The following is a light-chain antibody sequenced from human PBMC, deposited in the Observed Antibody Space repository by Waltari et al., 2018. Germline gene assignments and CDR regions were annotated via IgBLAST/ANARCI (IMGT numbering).Light chain of an antibody. CDR2: AVS. CDR1: SSDIGAYHF. J-gene: IGLJ1*01. Sequence: QSALTQPASVPGSPGQSIPTSCTGTSSDIGAYHFVSWYQPHPGKAPKFMISAVSYRPSGVSSRFSGSKSGNTASLTISGLQIEDEADYYCCSYKTPDTLVFGTGTKVTVL. V-gene: IGLV2-14*03. CDR3: CSYKTPDTLV.